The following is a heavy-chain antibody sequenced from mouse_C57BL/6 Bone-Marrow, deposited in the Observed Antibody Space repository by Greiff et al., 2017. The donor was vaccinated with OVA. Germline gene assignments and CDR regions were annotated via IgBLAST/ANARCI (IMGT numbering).Heavy chain of an antibody. V-gene: IGHV5-4*03. D-gene: IGHD1-1*01. CDR3: ARDRITTVVGDWYVDV. Sequence: EVKVVESGGGLVKPGGSLKLSCAASGFTFSSYAMSWVRQTPEKRLEWVATISDGGSYTYYPDNVKGRFTFSRDNAKNNLYLQMSHLKSEDTAMYYCARDRITTVVGDWYVDVWGTGTTVTVSS. CDR1: GFTFSSYA. J-gene: IGHJ1*03. CDR2: ISDGGSYT.